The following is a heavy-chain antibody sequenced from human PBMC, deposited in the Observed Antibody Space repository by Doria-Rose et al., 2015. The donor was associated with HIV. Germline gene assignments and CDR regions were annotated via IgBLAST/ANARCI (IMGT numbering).Heavy chain of an antibody. CDR1: GFTLSNFA. CDR2: ILYDGRNQ. D-gene: IGHD5-12*01. V-gene: IGHV3-30*04. J-gene: IGHJ6*02. Sequence: QVQLVQSGGGVVQPGRSLRLSCVASGFTLSNFAIHWVRQAPGKGLEWVSVILYDGRNQHYADSVEGRFTISRDNSKNTVYLQMDTLRPEDTAVYFCARDEFRGYDIYDGLDVWGQGTTVTVSS. CDR3: ARDEFRGYDIYDGLDV.